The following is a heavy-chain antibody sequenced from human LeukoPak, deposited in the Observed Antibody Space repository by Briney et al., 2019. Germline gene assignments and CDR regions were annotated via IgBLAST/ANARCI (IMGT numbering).Heavy chain of an antibody. V-gene: IGHV1-2*02. J-gene: IGHJ4*02. D-gene: IGHD5-18*01. CDR2: INPNSGGT. CDR3: AKQDPDTAMVTDY. Sequence: GASVKVSCKASGYTFTGYYMHWVRQAPGQGLEWVGWINPNSGGTNYAQKFQGRVTMTRDTSISTAYMELSRLRSDDTAVYYCAKQDPDTAMVTDYWGQGTLVTVSS. CDR1: GYTFTGYY.